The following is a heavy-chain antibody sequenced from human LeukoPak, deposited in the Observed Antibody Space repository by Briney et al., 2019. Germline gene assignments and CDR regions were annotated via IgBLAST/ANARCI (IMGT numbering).Heavy chain of an antibody. V-gene: IGHV1-69*04. D-gene: IGHD2-15*01. CDR3: ARDPRGACSGGSCYGNNWFDP. CDR2: IIPIIGIA. Sequence: SVKVSCKASGYTFTGYYMHWVRQAPGQGLEWMGRIIPIIGIANYAQKFQGRVTITADKSTSTAYMELSSLRSEDTAVYYCARDPRGACSGGSCYGNNWFDPWGQGTLVTVSS. CDR1: GYTFTGYY. J-gene: IGHJ5*02.